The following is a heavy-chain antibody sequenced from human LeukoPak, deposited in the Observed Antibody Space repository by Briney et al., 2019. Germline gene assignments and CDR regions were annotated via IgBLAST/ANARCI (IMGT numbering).Heavy chain of an antibody. J-gene: IGHJ4*02. Sequence: SETLSLTCTVYGGSLSDYSWSWIRQPPGKGLEWIGEIHHSGSTYYNPSLKSRVTISVDTSKNQFSLKLSSVTAADTAVYYCARVVPIVVVTASSYYFDYWGQGTLVTVSS. CDR2: IHHSGST. CDR3: ARVVPIVVVTASSYYFDY. CDR1: GGSLSDYS. D-gene: IGHD2-21*02. V-gene: IGHV4-34*09.